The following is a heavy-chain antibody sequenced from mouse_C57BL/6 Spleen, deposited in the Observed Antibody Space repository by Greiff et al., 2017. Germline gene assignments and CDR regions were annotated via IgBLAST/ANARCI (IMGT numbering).Heavy chain of an antibody. CDR3: ARIYYGYDGYFDV. CDR1: GYTFTSYW. D-gene: IGHD2-2*01. CDR2: IDPSDSYT. J-gene: IGHJ1*03. V-gene: IGHV1-69*01. Sequence: QVQLQQPGAELVMPGASVKLSCKASGYTFTSYWMHWVKQRPGQGLEWIGEIDPSDSYTNYNQKFKGKSTLTVDKSSSTAYMQLSSLTSEDSAVXYCARIYYGYDGYFDVWGTGTTVTVSS.